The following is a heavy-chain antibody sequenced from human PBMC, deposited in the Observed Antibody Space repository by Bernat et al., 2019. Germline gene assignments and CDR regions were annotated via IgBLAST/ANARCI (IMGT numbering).Heavy chain of an antibody. D-gene: IGHD6-19*01. V-gene: IGHV3-23*01. Sequence: EVQLLESGGGLVQPGGSLRLSCAASGFTFSTYGMNWVRQAPGKGLEWVSGISDSGGSSYYAGSVKCRFTISRDNSKNTVFLQMNSLRVEDTAVYYCAKSPLPAKQWLARIRGGIDYWGQGTLVTVSS. CDR1: GFTFSTYG. CDR3: AKSPLPAKQWLARIRGGIDY. CDR2: ISDSGGSS. J-gene: IGHJ4*02.